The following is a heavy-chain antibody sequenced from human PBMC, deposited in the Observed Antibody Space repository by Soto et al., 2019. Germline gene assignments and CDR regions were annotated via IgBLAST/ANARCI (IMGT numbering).Heavy chain of an antibody. V-gene: IGHV4-31*03. J-gene: IGHJ3*02. Sequence: SETLSLTCTVSGGSISSGGYYWSWIRQHPGKGLEWIGYIYYSGSTYYNPSLKSRVTISVDTSKNQFSLKLSSVTAADTAVYYCARDRGYCSGGSCYVESRAFDIWGQGTMVTVSS. CDR2: IYYSGST. CDR3: ARDRGYCSGGSCYVESRAFDI. CDR1: GGSISSGGYY. D-gene: IGHD2-15*01.